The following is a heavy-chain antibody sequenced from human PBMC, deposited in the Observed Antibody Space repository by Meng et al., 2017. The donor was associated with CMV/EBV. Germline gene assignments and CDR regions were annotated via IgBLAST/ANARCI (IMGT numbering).Heavy chain of an antibody. D-gene: IGHD6-19*01. CDR2: INHSGST. Sequence: GSLRLSCAVYGGSFSGYYWSWIRQPPGKGLEWIGEINHSGSTNYNPSLKSRVTISVDTSKNQFSLKLSSVTAADTAVYYCARTHSSGWYGPLDIWGQGTMVTVSS. CDR3: ARTHSSGWYGPLDI. V-gene: IGHV4-34*01. CDR1: GGSFSGYY. J-gene: IGHJ3*02.